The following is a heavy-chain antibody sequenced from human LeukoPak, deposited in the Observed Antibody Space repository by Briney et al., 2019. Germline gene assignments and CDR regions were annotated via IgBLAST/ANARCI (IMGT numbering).Heavy chain of an antibody. J-gene: IGHJ3*02. CDR1: GFTFSTYT. CDR3: ARGTQTSDYSNYADAFDI. D-gene: IGHD4-11*01. CDR2: ISSRS. V-gene: IGHV3-21*01. Sequence: GGSLRLSCAASGFTFSTYTMHSVRQAPGKGLEWVSSISSRSNYADSVRGRFTISRYNAKNSLYLQMNSLRAEDTAVYYCARGTQTSDYSNYADAFDIWGQGTMVTVSS.